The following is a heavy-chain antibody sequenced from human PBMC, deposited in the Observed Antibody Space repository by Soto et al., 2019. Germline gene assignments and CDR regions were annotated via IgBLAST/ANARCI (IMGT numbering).Heavy chain of an antibody. V-gene: IGHV3-33*01. Sequence: PGGSLRLSCAASGFTFSSYGMHWVRQAPGKGLEWVAVIWYDGSNKYYADSVKGRFTISRDNSKNTLYLQMNSLRAEDTAVYYCARDSGIVVVNYYFDYWGQGTLVTVSS. D-gene: IGHD3-22*01. CDR3: ARDSGIVVVNYYFDY. CDR1: GFTFSSYG. CDR2: IWYDGSNK. J-gene: IGHJ4*02.